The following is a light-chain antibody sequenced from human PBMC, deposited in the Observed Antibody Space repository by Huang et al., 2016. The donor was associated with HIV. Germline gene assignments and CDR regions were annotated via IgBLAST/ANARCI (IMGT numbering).Light chain of an antibody. CDR1: QGISNS. Sequence: DIQMTQSPSALSASVGDRVTITCRASQGISNSLAWYQQKPGRAPKLLLFSVSRLESVVPSSFSGGVSGTDYTLTITSLQPEDFASYYCQQYYGTPLTFGGGTKVEIK. V-gene: IGKV1-NL1*01. CDR2: SVS. CDR3: QQYYGTPLT. J-gene: IGKJ4*01.